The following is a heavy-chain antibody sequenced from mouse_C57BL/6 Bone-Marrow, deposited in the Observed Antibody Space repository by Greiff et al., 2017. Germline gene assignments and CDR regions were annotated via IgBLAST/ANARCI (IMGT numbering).Heavy chain of an antibody. CDR3: ANYGNSWYFDV. V-gene: IGHV2-5*01. J-gene: IGHJ1*03. CDR1: GFSLTSYG. CDR2: LWSGGSK. Sequence: VKLQESGPGLVQPSQSLSITCTVSGFSLTSYGVHWVRQSPGTGLEWLGVLWSGGSKTYNAASMSRLSITKDNSKIQFFFKMNSLQADDAAIYYCANYGNSWYFDVWGTGTTVTVSS. D-gene: IGHD2-1*01.